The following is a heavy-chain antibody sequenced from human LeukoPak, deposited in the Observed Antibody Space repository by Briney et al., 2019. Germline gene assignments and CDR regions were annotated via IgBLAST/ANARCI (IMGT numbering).Heavy chain of an antibody. CDR2: VSNVGSGP. J-gene: IGHJ4*02. CDR3: VRDTPTGYYTDH. V-gene: IGHV3-74*01. D-gene: IGHD3/OR15-3a*01. CDR1: GFTFSVYW. Sequence: GGPLRLPCAASGFTFSVYWMHYVREAPGKGLVCVSRVSNVGSGPTYADPVKGRFTISRNDAKNSVYLQMHSLRAEDTAVYYCVRDTPTGYYTDHGGQETLVTVSS.